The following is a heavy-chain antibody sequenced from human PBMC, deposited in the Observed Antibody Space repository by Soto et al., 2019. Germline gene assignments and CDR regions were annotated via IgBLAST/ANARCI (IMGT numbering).Heavy chain of an antibody. V-gene: IGHV4-30-2*01. J-gene: IGHJ4*02. CDR3: DRVNDYGESGEYYFDY. CDR2: IYHSGST. CDR1: GGSISSGGYS. Sequence: PSETLSLTCAVSGGSISSGGYSWSWIRQPPGKGLEWIGYIYHSGSTYYNPSLKSRVTISVDRSKNQFSLKLSSVTAADTAVYYRDRVNDYGESGEYYFDYWGQGTLVTVSS. D-gene: IGHD4-17*01.